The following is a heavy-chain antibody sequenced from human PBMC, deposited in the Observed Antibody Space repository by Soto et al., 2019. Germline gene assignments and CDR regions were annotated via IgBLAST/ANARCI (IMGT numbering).Heavy chain of an antibody. D-gene: IGHD4-17*01. J-gene: IGHJ6*03. Sequence: SETLSLTCTVSGGPISSSSYYWGWIRQPPGKGLEWIGSIYYSGSTYYNPSLKSRVTISVDTSKNQFSLKLSSVTAADTAVYYCARLTTVTTTYYYYYMDVWGKGTTVTVSS. CDR1: GGPISSSSYY. V-gene: IGHV4-39*07. CDR2: IYYSGST. CDR3: ARLTTVTTTYYYYYMDV.